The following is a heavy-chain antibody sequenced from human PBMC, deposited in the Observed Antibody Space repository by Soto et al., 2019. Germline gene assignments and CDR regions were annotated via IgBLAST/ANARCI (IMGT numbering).Heavy chain of an antibody. CDR1: GGSISSYY. Sequence: PSETLSLTCTVSGGSISSYYWSWIRQPPGKGLEWIGYIYYSGSTNYNPSLKSRVTISVDTSKNQFSLKLSSVTAADTAVYYCARVSRYSGYDYGLGYWGQGTLVTVSS. V-gene: IGHV4-59*01. CDR2: IYYSGST. D-gene: IGHD5-12*01. CDR3: ARVSRYSGYDYGLGY. J-gene: IGHJ4*02.